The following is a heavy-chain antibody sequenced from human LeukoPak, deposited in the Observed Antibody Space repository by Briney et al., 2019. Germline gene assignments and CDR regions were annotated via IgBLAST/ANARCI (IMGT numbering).Heavy chain of an antibody. CDR1: GYSSTSYW. CDR2: IYPGDSDT. CDR3: ARRTDFGADDYFDF. Sequence: GESLKISCKGSGYSSTSYWIGWVRQMPGKGLEWMGIIYPGDSDTRYSPSFQGRVTISADKSITTAYLQWNSLQASDTAMYYCARRTDFGADDYFDFWGQGTLVTVSS. V-gene: IGHV5-51*01. D-gene: IGHD4-17*01. J-gene: IGHJ4*02.